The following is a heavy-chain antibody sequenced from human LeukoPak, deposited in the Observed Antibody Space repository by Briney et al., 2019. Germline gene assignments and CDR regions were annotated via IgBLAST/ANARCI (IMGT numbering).Heavy chain of an antibody. CDR2: INPNSGGT. D-gene: IGHD5-12*01. V-gene: IGHV1-2*02. CDR1: RYTLTGYY. CDR3: ARDRGYSGYDFDY. Sequence: GASVKVSCKASRYTLTGYYMHWVRQAPGQGLEWMGWINPNSGGTNYAQKFQGRVSMTRDTSISTAYMELSRLRSDDTAVYYCARDRGYSGYDFDYWGQGTLVTVSS. J-gene: IGHJ4*02.